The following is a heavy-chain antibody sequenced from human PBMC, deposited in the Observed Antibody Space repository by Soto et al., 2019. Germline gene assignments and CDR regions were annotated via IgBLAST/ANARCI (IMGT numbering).Heavy chain of an antibody. Sequence: EVQLLESGGDLIQPGGSLRLSCAASGFTFTNYAINWVRQAPGKGLEWVCVISARGDKTEYADSVKGRFTISGDTSKDTLYVQMNRQRAEDTAVYDCAKDRAVGDIGERFDSWGQGTLVTISS. CDR3: AKDRAVGDIGERFDS. D-gene: IGHD3-16*02. J-gene: IGHJ5*01. V-gene: IGHV3-23*01. CDR2: ISARGDKT. CDR1: GFTFTNYA.